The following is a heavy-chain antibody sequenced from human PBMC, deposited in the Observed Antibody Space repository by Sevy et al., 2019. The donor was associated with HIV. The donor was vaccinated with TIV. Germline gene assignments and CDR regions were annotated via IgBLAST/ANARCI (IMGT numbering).Heavy chain of an antibody. J-gene: IGHJ4*02. CDR2: IVVGSGNT. Sequence: ASVKVSCKASGFTFTSSAVQWVRQARGQRLEWIGWIVVGSGNTNYAQKFQERVTITRDMSTSTAYMELSSLRSEDTAVYYCAASLVGATGFDYWGQGTLVTVSS. CDR1: GFTFTSSA. V-gene: IGHV1-58*01. CDR3: AASLVGATGFDY. D-gene: IGHD1-26*01.